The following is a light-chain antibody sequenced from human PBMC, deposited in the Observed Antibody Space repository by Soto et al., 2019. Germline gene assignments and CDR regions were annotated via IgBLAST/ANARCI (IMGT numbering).Light chain of an antibody. CDR2: KAS. Sequence: DIQMTQSPSTLYGSVGDRVTITCRASQTISSWLAWYQQKPGKAPKLLIYKASTLKSGVPSRFSGSGSGTEFTLTISSLQPDDFATYYCQHYNSYSEAFGQRTKVEL. V-gene: IGKV1-5*03. CDR1: QTISSW. CDR3: QHYNSYSEA. J-gene: IGKJ1*01.